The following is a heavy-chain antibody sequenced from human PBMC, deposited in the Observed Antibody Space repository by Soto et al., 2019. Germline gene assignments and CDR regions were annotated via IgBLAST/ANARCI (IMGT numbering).Heavy chain of an antibody. CDR1: GGSISSYY. V-gene: IGHV4-59*08. CDR2: IYYSAST. Sequence: SSETLSLTCTVSGGSISSYYWSWIRQPPGKGLEWIGYIYYSASTNYNPSLKSRVTISVDTSKNQFSLNLSSVTAADTAVYYCARGIVDFWSGPRPYYYGMDVWGQGTTVTVSS. D-gene: IGHD3-3*01. J-gene: IGHJ6*02. CDR3: ARGIVDFWSGPRPYYYGMDV.